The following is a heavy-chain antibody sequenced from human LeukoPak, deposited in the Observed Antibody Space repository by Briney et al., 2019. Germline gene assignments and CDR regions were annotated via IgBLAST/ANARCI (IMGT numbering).Heavy chain of an antibody. J-gene: IGHJ4*02. CDR2: ISSSSNYI. V-gene: IGHV3-21*04. CDR1: GFTFSSYN. CDR3: ARVYYGSGRGF. D-gene: IGHD3-10*01. Sequence: GGSLRLSCAASGFTFSSYNMNWVRQAPGKGLEWVASISSSSNYIYYVDSVKGRFTISRDNAKNSLYLQMNSLGAEDTAVYYCARVYYGSGRGFWGQGTLVTVSS.